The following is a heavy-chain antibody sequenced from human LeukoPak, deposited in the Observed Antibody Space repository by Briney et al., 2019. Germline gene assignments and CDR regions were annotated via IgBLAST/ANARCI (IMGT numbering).Heavy chain of an antibody. D-gene: IGHD5-18*01. J-gene: IGHJ4*02. Sequence: ASVRVSCKASGYTFTSYYMHWVRQAPGQGLEWMGIINPSGGSTSYAQKFQGRVTMTRDTSTSTVYMELSSLRSEDTAVYYCARAVRGYSYGYTPGYWGQGTLVTVSS. V-gene: IGHV1-46*01. CDR1: GYTFTSYY. CDR2: INPSGGST. CDR3: ARAVRGYSYGYTPGY.